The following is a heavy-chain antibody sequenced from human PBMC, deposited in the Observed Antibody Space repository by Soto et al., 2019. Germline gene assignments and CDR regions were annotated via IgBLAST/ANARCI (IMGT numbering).Heavy chain of an antibody. CDR3: WTEVVIKGAILPDRFDC. D-gene: IGHD2-2*02. Sequence: ASVKVSCKVSGHILAEISIHWVRQAPGKGLEWMGGFDPEDNEMIYAQNFQGRISMTEDTSTDTAYMDLSSLRSDDTAVYYCWTEVVIKGAILPDRFDCCGQGTLVRVSS. V-gene: IGHV1-24*01. CDR2: FDPEDNEM. J-gene: IGHJ4*02. CDR1: GHILAEIS.